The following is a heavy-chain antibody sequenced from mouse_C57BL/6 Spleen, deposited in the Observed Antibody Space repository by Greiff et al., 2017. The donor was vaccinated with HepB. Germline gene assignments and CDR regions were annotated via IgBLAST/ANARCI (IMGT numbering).Heavy chain of an antibody. CDR2: IRNKANGYTT. CDR1: GFTFTDYY. Sequence: EVQLVESGGGLVQPGGSLSLSCAASGFTFTDYYMSWVRQPPGKALEWLGFIRNKANGYTTEYSASVKGRFTISRDNSQSILYLQMNALRAEDSATYYCARSGYSNYVGYFDYWGQGTTLTVSS. CDR3: ARSGYSNYVGYFDY. D-gene: IGHD2-5*01. V-gene: IGHV7-3*01. J-gene: IGHJ2*01.